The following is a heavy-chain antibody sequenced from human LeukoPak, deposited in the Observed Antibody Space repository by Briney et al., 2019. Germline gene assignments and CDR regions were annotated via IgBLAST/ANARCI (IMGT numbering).Heavy chain of an antibody. Sequence: RGLRSSLFAPWFTLRSYSFYLGRPAPGQGGGGGGGISYDGSNKYYADSVKGRFTISRDNSKNTLYLQMNSLRAEDTAVYYCARDPHLLWFGEPDFDYWGQGTLVTVSS. D-gene: IGHD3-10*01. CDR2: ISYDGSNK. J-gene: IGHJ4*02. CDR3: ARDPHLLWFGEPDFDY. CDR1: WFTLRSYS. V-gene: IGHV3-30-3*01.